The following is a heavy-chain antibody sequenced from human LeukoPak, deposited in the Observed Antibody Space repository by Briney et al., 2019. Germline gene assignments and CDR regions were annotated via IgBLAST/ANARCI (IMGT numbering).Heavy chain of an antibody. CDR2: ISWNSGSI. D-gene: IGHD2-21*02. V-gene: IGHV3-9*01. J-gene: IGHJ4*02. CDR3: ARAEVYCGGDCYSDY. CDR1: GFTFDDYA. Sequence: GGSLRLSCAASGFTFDDYAMHWVRQAPGKGLEWVSGISWNSGSIGYADSVKGRFTISRDNAKNSLYLQMNSLRAEDTAVYYCARAEVYCGGDCYSDYWGQGTLVTVSS.